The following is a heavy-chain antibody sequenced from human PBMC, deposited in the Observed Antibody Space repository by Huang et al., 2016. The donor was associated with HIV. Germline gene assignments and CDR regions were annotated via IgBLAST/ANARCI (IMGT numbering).Heavy chain of an antibody. CDR3: ARVESRRYYDSSGYYY. J-gene: IGHJ4*02. V-gene: IGHV1-69*01. CDR1: GGTFSSYA. Sequence: QVQLVQSGAAVKKPGSSVKVSCKASGGTFSSYAISWVRQAPGQGLEWMGGIIHICGTANYAQKFQGRVTITADESTSTAYMELSSLRSEDTAVYYCARVESRRYYDSSGYYYWGQGTLVTVSS. CDR2: IIHICGTA. D-gene: IGHD3-22*01.